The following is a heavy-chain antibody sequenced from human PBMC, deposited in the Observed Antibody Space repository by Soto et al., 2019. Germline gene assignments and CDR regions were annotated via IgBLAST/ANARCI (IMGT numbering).Heavy chain of an antibody. J-gene: IGHJ4*01. Sequence: QVQLQEWGPGLVKPSETLSLTCTVSGGSINTYYWRWIRPAAGKGLAWIGRIYSGGSTNYNPSRMSRVSVSVDMSKNQCALKLSSVTAADTAVYYGARGPGGFGEFSLDYWGHGTLVTVSS. D-gene: IGHD3-10*01. CDR1: GGSINTYY. CDR2: IYSGGST. V-gene: IGHV4-4*07. CDR3: ARGPGGFGEFSLDY.